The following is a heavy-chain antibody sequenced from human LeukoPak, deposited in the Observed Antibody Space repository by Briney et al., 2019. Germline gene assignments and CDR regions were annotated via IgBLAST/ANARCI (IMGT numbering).Heavy chain of an antibody. V-gene: IGHV7-4-1*02. D-gene: IGHD5-12*01. CDR1: GYTFTSYA. J-gene: IGHJ4*02. CDR3: ARDGPLSGYDWTFDY. Sequence: ASVKVSCKASGYTFTSYAMNWVRQAPGQGLEWMGWIDTNTGNPTYAQGFTGRFVFSLDTSVSTAYLQISSLKAEDTAVYYCARDGPLSGYDWTFDYWGQGTLVTVSS. CDR2: IDTNTGNP.